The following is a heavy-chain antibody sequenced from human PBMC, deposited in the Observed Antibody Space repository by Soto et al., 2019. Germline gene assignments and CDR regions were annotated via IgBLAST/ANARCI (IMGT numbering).Heavy chain of an antibody. D-gene: IGHD6-19*01. Sequence: QVQLVQSGAEVKKPGSSVKVSCKASGGTFSSYTISWVRQAPGQGLEWMGRIIPILGIANYAQKFQGRVTITADKSTSTAYMELSSLRSEDTAVYYCARAGSYHGYSSGWYVYWGQGTLVTVSS. CDR1: GGTFSSYT. CDR3: ARAGSYHGYSSGWYVY. J-gene: IGHJ4*02. V-gene: IGHV1-69*02. CDR2: IIPILGIA.